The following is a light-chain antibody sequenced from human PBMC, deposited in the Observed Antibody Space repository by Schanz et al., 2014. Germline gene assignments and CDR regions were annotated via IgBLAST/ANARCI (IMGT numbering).Light chain of an antibody. CDR2: GAS. CDR3: QQYHTSRT. J-gene: IGKJ1*01. CDR1: LSVSSN. Sequence: EIVMTQSPATLSVSPGERATLSCRASLSVSSNLAWYQQKPGQAPRLLIYGASTRATGIPARFSGSGSGTEFTLTISSLQSEDFAIYYCQQYHTSRTFGQGTKVEIK. V-gene: IGKV3-15*01.